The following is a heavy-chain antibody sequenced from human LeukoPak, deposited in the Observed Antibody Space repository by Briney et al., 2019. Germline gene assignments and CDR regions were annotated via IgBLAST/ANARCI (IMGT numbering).Heavy chain of an antibody. J-gene: IGHJ4*02. D-gene: IGHD3-16*01. CDR2: IYYSGST. Sequence: PSETLSLTCTVSGGSISSSSYYWGWIRQPPGKGLEWIGSIYYSGSTYYNPSLKSRVTISADTSKNQFSLKLNSLTTADTAVYYCTRGAGWLIDYWGQGILVTVSS. CDR3: TRGAGWLIDY. V-gene: IGHV4-39*07. CDR1: GGSISSSSYY.